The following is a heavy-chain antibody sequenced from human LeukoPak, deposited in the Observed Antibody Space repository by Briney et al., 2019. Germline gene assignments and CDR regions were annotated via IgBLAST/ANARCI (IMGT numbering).Heavy chain of an antibody. CDR2: ITSTSSHI. CDR3: ARSRLGYYDEYFDP. D-gene: IGHD3-16*01. CDR1: GFTFSDYS. J-gene: IGHJ5*02. Sequence: GGSLRLSCATSGFTFSDYSMTWVRQAPGKGLEWVSSITSTSSHINYADSVRGRFTISRDNAKNALFLQMTSLTDEDTALYYCARSRLGYYDEYFDPWGQGTQVTVSS. V-gene: IGHV3-21*01.